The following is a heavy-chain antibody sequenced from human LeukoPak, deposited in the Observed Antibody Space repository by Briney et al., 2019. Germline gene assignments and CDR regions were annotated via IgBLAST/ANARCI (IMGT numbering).Heavy chain of an antibody. D-gene: IGHD5-24*01. Sequence: GGSLRLSCAASGFTFSSNFMSWVRQAPGKGLEWVSVIYTGGSTYYAESVEGRFTISRDISKNTVYLQMNRLRAEDTAVYYCAREPFRLATIGDNWFDPWGQGTLVTVSS. J-gene: IGHJ5*02. CDR1: GFTFSSNF. V-gene: IGHV3-66*01. CDR3: AREPFRLATIGDNWFDP. CDR2: IYTGGST.